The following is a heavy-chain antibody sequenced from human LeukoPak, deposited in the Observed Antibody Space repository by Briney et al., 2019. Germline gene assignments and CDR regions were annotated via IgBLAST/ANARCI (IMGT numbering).Heavy chain of an antibody. CDR2: IIPIFGTA. Sequence: GSSVKVSCKASEGTFSSYALSWVRQAPGQGLEWMGGIIPIFGTANYAQKFQGRVTITADESTSTVYMELSSLRSEDTAVYYCARDSEVRRNLWHYWGQGTLVTVSS. CDR1: EGTFSSYA. J-gene: IGHJ4*02. D-gene: IGHD3-10*01. CDR3: ARDSEVRRNLWHY. V-gene: IGHV1-69*01.